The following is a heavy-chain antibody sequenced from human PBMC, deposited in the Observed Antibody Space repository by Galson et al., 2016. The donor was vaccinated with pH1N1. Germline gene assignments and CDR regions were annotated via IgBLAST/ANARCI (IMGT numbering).Heavy chain of an antibody. CDR1: NGSISSGDYF. CDR2: IYYSGNT. D-gene: IGHD3-9*01. CDR3: ARGRDYDILTGSSYYFDF. J-gene: IGHJ4*02. Sequence: TLSLTCTVSNGSISSGDYFWSWIRQPPGKGLEWIGYIYYSGNTYYTPSLKSRFTISLGTSKNQFSLRLTSVTATDTAIYYCARGRDYDILTGSSYYFDFWGQGTLVTVSS. V-gene: IGHV4-30-4*08.